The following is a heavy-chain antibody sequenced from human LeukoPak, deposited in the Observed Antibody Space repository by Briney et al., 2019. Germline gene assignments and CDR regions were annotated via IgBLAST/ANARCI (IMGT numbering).Heavy chain of an antibody. Sequence: SETLSLTCTVSGGSISSYYWSWIRQPPGKGLEWIGYISYSGSTNYNPSLKSRVTISVDTSKNQFSLKLSSVTAADTAVYYCARDRGYNNWFDPWGRGTLVTVSS. V-gene: IGHV4-59*01. CDR2: ISYSGST. J-gene: IGHJ5*02. CDR3: ARDRGYNNWFDP. D-gene: IGHD5-24*01. CDR1: GGSISSYY.